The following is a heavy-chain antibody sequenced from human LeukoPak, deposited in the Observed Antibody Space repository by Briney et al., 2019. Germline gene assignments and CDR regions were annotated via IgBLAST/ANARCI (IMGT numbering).Heavy chain of an antibody. CDR1: GFTFSSYA. CDR3: AGDSTLEREWELLGDY. D-gene: IGHD1-26*01. CDR2: ISYDGSNK. V-gene: IGHV3-30-3*01. J-gene: IGHJ4*02. Sequence: GRSLRLSCAASGFTFSSYAMHWVRQAPGKGLEWVAVISYDGSNKYYADSVKGRLTISRDNSKNTLYLQMNSLRAEDTAVYYCAGDSTLEREWELLGDYWGQGTLVTVSS.